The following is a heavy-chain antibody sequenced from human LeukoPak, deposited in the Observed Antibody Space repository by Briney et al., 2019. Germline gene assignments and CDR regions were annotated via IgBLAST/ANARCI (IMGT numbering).Heavy chain of an antibody. CDR1: GGSFSGYY. CDR2: INHRGGT. V-gene: IGHV4-34*01. D-gene: IGHD5-24*01. J-gene: IGHJ4*02. CDR3: ARGGEMATTFDY. Sequence: SETLSLTCAVYGGSFSGYYWSWIRQPPGKGLEWIGEINHRGGTNYNPSLKSRVTISVDTSKNQFSLKLSSVTAADTAVYYCARGGEMATTFDYWGQGTLVTVSS.